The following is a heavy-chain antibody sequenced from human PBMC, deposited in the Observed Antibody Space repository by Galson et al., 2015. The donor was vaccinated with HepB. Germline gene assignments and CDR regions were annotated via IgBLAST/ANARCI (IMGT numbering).Heavy chain of an antibody. D-gene: IGHD3-10*01. CDR2: VYPGDSDT. CDR3: ARRAPGSGTAYNWFDS. J-gene: IGHJ5*01. V-gene: IGHV5-51*03. CDR1: GYSFTTYW. Sequence: SGAEVKKSGESLKISCKASGYSFTTYWIGWVRQMPGKGLEWMGIVYPGDSDTRYSPSFQGQVIISADKSITTAYLQWNSLKASDTAMYYCARRAPGSGTAYNWFDSWGQGTLVTVSS.